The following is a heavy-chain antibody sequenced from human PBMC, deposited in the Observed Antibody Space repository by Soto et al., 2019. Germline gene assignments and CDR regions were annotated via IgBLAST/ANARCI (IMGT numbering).Heavy chain of an antibody. J-gene: IGHJ6*02. V-gene: IGHV1-46*01. D-gene: IGHD2-21*02. Sequence: ASVKVSCKASGYTFTSYYMHWVRQAPGQGLEWMGIINPSGGSTSYAQKFQGRVTMTRDTSTSTVYMELSSLRSEDTAVYYCNTGGDSLDYYYGMDVWGQGTTVTVSS. CDR3: NTGGDSLDYYYGMDV. CDR1: GYTFTSYY. CDR2: INPSGGST.